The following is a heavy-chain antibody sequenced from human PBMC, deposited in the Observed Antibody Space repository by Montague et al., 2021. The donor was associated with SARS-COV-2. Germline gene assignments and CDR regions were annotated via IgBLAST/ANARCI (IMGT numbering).Heavy chain of an antibody. CDR2: ISYDGSNK. V-gene: IGHV3-30*04. CDR1: GFTFSSYA. Sequence: FLSLSCSASGFTFSSYAMHWVRQAPGKGLEWVAVISYDGSNKYYADSVKGRFTISRDNSKNTLYLQMNSLRAEDTAVYYCARDSVLIVATIGTLGFDYWGQGTLVTVSS. D-gene: IGHD5-12*01. CDR3: ARDSVLIVATIGTLGFDY. J-gene: IGHJ4*02.